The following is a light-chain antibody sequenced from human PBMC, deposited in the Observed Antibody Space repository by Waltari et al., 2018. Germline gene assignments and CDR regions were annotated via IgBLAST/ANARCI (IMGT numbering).Light chain of an antibody. CDR3: QQYESYAYT. CDR2: HAS. Sequence: DIQMTQSPSTLSASVGDRVTFTCRASESIGTSLAWYQQKSGKAPKLLIYHASTLEGGVPSRFSGSGSGTDFTLTISSLQPDDFATYFCQQYESYAYTFGQGTKLEMK. V-gene: IGKV1-5*01. J-gene: IGKJ2*01. CDR1: ESIGTS.